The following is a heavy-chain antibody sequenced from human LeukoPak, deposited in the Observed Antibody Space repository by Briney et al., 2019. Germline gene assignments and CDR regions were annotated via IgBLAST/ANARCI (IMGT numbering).Heavy chain of an antibody. CDR2: IKLDGSEK. J-gene: IGHJ4*02. Sequence: GGSLRLSCVASGFTFGKYWMSWVRQAPGKGLEWVANIKLDGSEKNYVDSVKGRFTISRDNAKNSLYLQMNSLRAEDTAVYYCARDSTTRGYYYDSSGSSPYDYWGQGTLVTVSS. CDR1: GFTFGKYW. D-gene: IGHD3-22*01. V-gene: IGHV3-7*01. CDR3: ARDSTTRGYYYDSSGSSPYDY.